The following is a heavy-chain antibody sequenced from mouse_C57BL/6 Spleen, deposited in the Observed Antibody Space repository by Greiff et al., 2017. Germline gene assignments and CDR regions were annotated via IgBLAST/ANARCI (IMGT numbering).Heavy chain of an antibody. CDR1: GYTFTSYW. J-gene: IGHJ1*03. CDR3: ARENTTVVATPWYFDV. Sequence: VQLKQPGAELVKPGASVKLSCKASGYTFTSYWMHWVKQRPGRGLEWIGRIDPNSGGTKYNEKFKSKATLTVDKPSSTAYMQLSSLTSEDSAVYYCARENTTVVATPWYFDVWGTGTTVTVSS. V-gene: IGHV1-72*01. CDR2: IDPNSGGT. D-gene: IGHD1-1*01.